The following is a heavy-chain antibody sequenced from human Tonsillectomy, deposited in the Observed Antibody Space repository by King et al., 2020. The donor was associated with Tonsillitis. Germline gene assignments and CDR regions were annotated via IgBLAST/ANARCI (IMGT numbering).Heavy chain of an antibody. CDR1: GYTFTSYD. CDR3: ARRGYCSSTSCYWKGWFDP. D-gene: IGHD2-2*01. CDR2: MNPNSGNT. J-gene: IGHJ5*02. V-gene: IGHV1-8*01. Sequence: QLVQSGAEVKKPGASVKVSCKASGYTFTSYDINWVRQATGQGLEWMGWMNPNSGNTGYAQKFQGRVTMTRNTSISTAYMELSSLRSEDTAVYYCARRGYCSSTSCYWKGWFDPWRQGTLVTVSS.